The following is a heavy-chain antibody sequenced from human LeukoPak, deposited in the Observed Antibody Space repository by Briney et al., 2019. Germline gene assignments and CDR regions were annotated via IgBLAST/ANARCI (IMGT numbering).Heavy chain of an antibody. CDR3: ARAVAGIRMDV. J-gene: IGHJ6*04. Sequence: GGSLRLSCAASGFTFISYAMHWVRQAPGKGLEWVAVISYDGSNNYYTDSVKGRFTISRDNSKNTLYLQMNSLRAEDTAVYYCARAVAGIRMDVWGKGTTVTVSS. CDR2: ISYDGSNN. CDR1: GFTFISYA. V-gene: IGHV3-30*04. D-gene: IGHD6-19*01.